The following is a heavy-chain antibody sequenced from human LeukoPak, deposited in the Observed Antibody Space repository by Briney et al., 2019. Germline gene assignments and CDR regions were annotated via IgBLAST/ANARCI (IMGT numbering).Heavy chain of an antibody. D-gene: IGHD2-2*02. V-gene: IGHV3-21*01. CDR3: ARDLWGRVVVPAAIDYFDY. Sequence: PGGSLRLSCAASGFTFSSYSMNWVRQAPGKGLEWVSSISSSSSYIYYADSVKGRFTISRDNAKNSLYLQMNSLRAEDTAVYYCARDLWGRVVVPAAIDYFDYWGQGTLVTVSS. CDR2: ISSSSSYI. CDR1: GFTFSSYS. J-gene: IGHJ4*02.